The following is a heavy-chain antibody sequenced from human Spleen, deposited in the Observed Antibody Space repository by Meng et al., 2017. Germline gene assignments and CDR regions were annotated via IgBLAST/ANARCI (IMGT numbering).Heavy chain of an antibody. V-gene: IGHV4-34*01. D-gene: IGHD4-11*01. CDR3: ARGPTTMAHDFDY. CDR2: INHSGST. CDR1: GGSFSDYY. J-gene: IGHJ4*02. Sequence: QVQLKQWGAGLLKPSKTLSLTCVVSGGSFSDYYWSWIRQPPGKGLEWIGEINHSGSTNYNPSLENRATISVDTSQNNLSLKLSSVTAADSAVYYCARGPTTMAHDFDYWGQGTLVTVSS.